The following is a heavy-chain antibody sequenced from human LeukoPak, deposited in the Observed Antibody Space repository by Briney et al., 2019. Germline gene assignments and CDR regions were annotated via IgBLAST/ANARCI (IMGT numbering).Heavy chain of an antibody. D-gene: IGHD3-22*01. J-gene: IGHJ4*02. CDR1: VGTFSSYT. Sequence: GASVKVSCKASVGTFSSYTISWVRQAPGQGLEWMGWINPNSGGTNYAQKFQGRVTMTRDTSISTAYMELSRLRSDDTAVYYCARGPQILTMIVVVITSGSDYWGQGTLVTVSS. CDR2: INPNSGGT. V-gene: IGHV1-2*02. CDR3: ARGPQILTMIVVVITSGSDY.